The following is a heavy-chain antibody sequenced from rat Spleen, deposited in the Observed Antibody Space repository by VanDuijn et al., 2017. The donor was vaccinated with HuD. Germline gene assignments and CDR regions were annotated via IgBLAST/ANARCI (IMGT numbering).Heavy chain of an antibody. CDR3: ATGWVMGA. CDR1: GFTFSDYY. CDR2: ISYDDTST. J-gene: IGHJ4*01. D-gene: IGHD1-12*02. Sequence: EVQLAESGGGLVQPGRSLKLSCAVSGFTFSDYYMAWVRQAPTKGLEWVASISYDDTSTHYRDSVKGRFTISRDNAKSTLYLQMDSLRSEDTATYYCATGWVMGAWGQGASVTVSS. V-gene: IGHV5-20*01.